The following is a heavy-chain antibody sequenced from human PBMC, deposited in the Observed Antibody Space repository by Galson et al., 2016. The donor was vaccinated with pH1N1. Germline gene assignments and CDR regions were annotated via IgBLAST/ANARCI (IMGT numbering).Heavy chain of an antibody. V-gene: IGHV3-66*01. J-gene: IGHJ6*02. D-gene: IGHD3-3*01. CDR3: ASNLRFLEWAQNYYYGMDV. Sequence: SLRLSCAASGFTVSSNYMSWVRQAPGKGLEWVSVTYSGGRTYYADSVKGRFTISRDNSKNTLYLQMNSLRAEDTAVYYCASNLRFLEWAQNYYYGMDVWGQGTTVTVSS. CDR2: TYSGGRT. CDR1: GFTVSSNY.